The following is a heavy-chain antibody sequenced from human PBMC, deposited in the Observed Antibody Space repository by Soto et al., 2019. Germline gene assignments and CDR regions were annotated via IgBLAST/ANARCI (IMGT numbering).Heavy chain of an antibody. V-gene: IGHV2-5*02. CDR2: LYWDDDK. CDR3: AHSKTSGMRYYFDY. CDR1: GFSLSTTRVG. Sequence: QITLKESGPTLVKPTQTLTLTCTFSGFSLSTTRVGVGWIRQPPGEALEWLALLYWDDDKLYSPSLKRRLTITKDTPKNQVGLTLTNMDPVDTATYYWAHSKTSGMRYYFDYWGQGTLVTVSS. J-gene: IGHJ4*02.